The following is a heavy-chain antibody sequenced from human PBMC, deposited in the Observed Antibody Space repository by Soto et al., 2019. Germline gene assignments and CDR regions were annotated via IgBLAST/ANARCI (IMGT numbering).Heavy chain of an antibody. J-gene: IGHJ4*02. CDR1: GGSISSSSYY. CDR2: IYYSGST. Sequence: SETLSLTCTVSGGSISSSSYYWGWIRQPPGKGLEWIGSIYYSGSTYYNPSLKSRVTISVDTSKNQFSLKLSSVTAADTAVYYCARHHYYGSGSYYPPGNDYWGQGTLVTVSS. D-gene: IGHD3-10*01. V-gene: IGHV4-39*01. CDR3: ARHHYYGSGSYYPPGNDY.